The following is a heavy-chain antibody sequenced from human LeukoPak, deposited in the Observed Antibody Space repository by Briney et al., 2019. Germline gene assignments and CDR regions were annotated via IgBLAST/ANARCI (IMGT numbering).Heavy chain of an antibody. Sequence: SVKVSCKASGGTFSSYAISWVRQAPGQGLEWMGGIIPIFGTANYAQKFQGRVTITADKSTSTAYMELSSLRSEDTAVYYCARDSVAAAGWGYMDVWGEGTTVTVSS. J-gene: IGHJ6*03. V-gene: IGHV1-69*06. CDR3: ARDSVAAAGWGYMDV. CDR1: GGTFSSYA. D-gene: IGHD6-13*01. CDR2: IIPIFGTA.